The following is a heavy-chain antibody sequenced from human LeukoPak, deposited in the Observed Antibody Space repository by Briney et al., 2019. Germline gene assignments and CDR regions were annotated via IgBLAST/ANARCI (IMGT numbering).Heavy chain of an antibody. CDR3: ARVYRYSSGWYDDY. CDR2: IYYSGIT. D-gene: IGHD6-19*01. J-gene: IGHJ4*02. CDR1: GGSISSSSYY. Sequence: SETLSLTCTVSGGSISSSSYYWGWIRQPPGKGLEWIGSIYYSGITYYNPSLKSRVTISVETSKNQFSLKLSSVTAADPAVYYCARVYRYSSGWYDDYWGQGTLVTVSS. V-gene: IGHV4-39*07.